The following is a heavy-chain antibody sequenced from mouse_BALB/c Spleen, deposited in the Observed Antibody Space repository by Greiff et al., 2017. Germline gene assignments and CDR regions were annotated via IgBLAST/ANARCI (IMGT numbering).Heavy chain of an antibody. CDR3: AYYGNYVPVFAY. CDR1: GYTFSSYW. Sequence: QVQLKQSGAELMKPGASVKISCKATGYTFSSYWIEWVKQRPGHGLEWIGEILPGSGSTNYNEKFKGKATFTADTSSNTAYMQLSSLTSEDSAVYYCAYYGNYVPVFAYWGQGTLVTVSA. V-gene: IGHV1-9*01. J-gene: IGHJ3*01. D-gene: IGHD2-1*01. CDR2: ILPGSGST.